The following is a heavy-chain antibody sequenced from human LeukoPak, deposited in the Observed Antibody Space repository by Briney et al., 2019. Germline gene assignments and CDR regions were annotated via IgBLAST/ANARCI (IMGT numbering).Heavy chain of an antibody. J-gene: IGHJ4*02. V-gene: IGHV6-1*01. CDR1: GDSVSSSSAA. Sequence: SQTLSLTCAISGDSVSSSSAAWNWIRQSPSRGLEWLGRTYYRSKWYNDYAVSVRSRITVNPDTSKNQFSLQLNSVTPEDTAVYYCAREDYGGKSGTYFDNWGQGTLVTVSS. D-gene: IGHD4-23*01. CDR2: TYYRSKWYN. CDR3: AREDYGGKSGTYFDN.